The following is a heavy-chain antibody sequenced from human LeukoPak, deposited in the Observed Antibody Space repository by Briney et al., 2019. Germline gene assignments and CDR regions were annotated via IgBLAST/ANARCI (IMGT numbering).Heavy chain of an antibody. CDR3: TTGGGVYDYVSLH. D-gene: IGHD3-16*01. CDR1: GFTFSNAW. Sequence: GGSLTLTCVACGFTFSNAWLNWVGQARGKGLAWVGRIKSKSDGGTTDYAAHVKVKFTISRDDSKNTLYLQMNSLKSEDTAVYYCTTGGGVYDYVSLHWGQGTLVTVSS. CDR2: IKSKSDGGTT. V-gene: IGHV3-15*01. J-gene: IGHJ1*01.